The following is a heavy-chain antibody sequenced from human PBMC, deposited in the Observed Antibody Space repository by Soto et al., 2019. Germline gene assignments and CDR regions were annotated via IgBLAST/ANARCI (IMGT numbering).Heavy chain of an antibody. Sequence: EVQLVESGGGLVRPGGSLRLSCAASGFTFSSYWMHWVRQAPGKGLVWVSRMNEDGGTTDYADSVKGRFTISRDNAKNTLYLPMNSLRVEDTAVYYCASDLSGRAEVWGQGTTVTVSS. CDR3: ASDLSGRAEV. J-gene: IGHJ6*02. D-gene: IGHD3-10*01. V-gene: IGHV3-74*02. CDR1: GFTFSSYW. CDR2: MNEDGGTT.